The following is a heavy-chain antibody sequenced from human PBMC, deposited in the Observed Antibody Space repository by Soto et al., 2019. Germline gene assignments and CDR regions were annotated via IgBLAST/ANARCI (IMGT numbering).Heavy chain of an antibody. CDR2: INHDSGTI. J-gene: IGHJ4*02. V-gene: IGHV3-48*01. CDR1: GFTFSRYA. CDR3: ARDRGYTGYDFAY. Sequence: EVQLVESGGGLVQPGGSLRLSCAASGFTFSRYAMNWVRQAPGKGLEWVSYINHDSGTIYYADSVKGRFTISRDNANNLLSLQMNSLRAEDTAVCYCARDRGYTGYDFAYWGQGTLVTVSS. D-gene: IGHD5-12*01.